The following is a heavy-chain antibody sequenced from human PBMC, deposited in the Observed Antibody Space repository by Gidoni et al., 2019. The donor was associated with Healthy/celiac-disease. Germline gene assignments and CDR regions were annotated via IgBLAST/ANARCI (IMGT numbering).Heavy chain of an antibody. CDR2: ISSSSSTI. V-gene: IGHV3-48*01. CDR1: GFTFSSYS. CDR3: ARDKDKMVQGVIITPFDY. J-gene: IGHJ4*02. D-gene: IGHD3-10*01. Sequence: SCAASGFTFSSYSMNWVRQAPGKGLEWVSYISSSSSTIYYADSVKGRFTISRDNAKNSLYLQMNSLRAEDTAVYYCARDKDKMVQGVIITPFDYWGQGTLVTVSS.